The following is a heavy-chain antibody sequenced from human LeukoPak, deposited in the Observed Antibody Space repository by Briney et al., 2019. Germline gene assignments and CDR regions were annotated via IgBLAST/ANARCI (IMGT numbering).Heavy chain of an antibody. CDR3: AKVEQRFPYFDY. D-gene: IGHD1/OR15-1a*01. CDR1: GFTFSSYA. J-gene: IGHJ4*02. V-gene: IGHV3-23*01. Sequence: GGSLRFSCAASGFTFSSYAMSWLRQAPGNGLEWVSAISGSGGSTYYADSVKGRFTISRDNSKNTLYLQMNSLRAEDTAVYYCAKVEQRFPYFDYWGQGTLVTVSS. CDR2: ISGSGGST.